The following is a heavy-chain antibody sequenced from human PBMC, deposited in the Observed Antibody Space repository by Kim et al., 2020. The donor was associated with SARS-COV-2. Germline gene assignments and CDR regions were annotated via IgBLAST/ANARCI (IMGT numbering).Heavy chain of an antibody. V-gene: IGHV1-3*01. Sequence: ASVKVSCKASGYTFTSYAMHWVRQAPGQRLEWMGWINAGNGNTKYSQKFQGRVTITRDTSASTAYMELSSLRSEDTAVYYCARPADYYDSSGYYYSEYFQHWGQGTLVTVSS. CDR2: INAGNGNT. D-gene: IGHD3-22*01. CDR1: GYTFTSYA. CDR3: ARPADYYDSSGYYYSEYFQH. J-gene: IGHJ1*01.